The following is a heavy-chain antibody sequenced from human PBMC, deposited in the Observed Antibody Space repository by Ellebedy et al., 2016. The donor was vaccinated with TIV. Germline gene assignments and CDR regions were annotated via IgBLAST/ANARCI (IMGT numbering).Heavy chain of an antibody. J-gene: IGHJ3*02. CDR3: ARAGVGVTFVLSAFDI. Sequence: AASVKVSCKAFGYTLSSYGISWVRQAPGQGLEWMGWISAYNGDSKYAQKVQDRVIMTTDKATSTAYMELSSLRSEDTAVYYCARAGVGVTFVLSAFDIWGQGTMVTVSS. D-gene: IGHD1-26*01. V-gene: IGHV1-18*01. CDR1: GYTLSSYG. CDR2: ISAYNGDS.